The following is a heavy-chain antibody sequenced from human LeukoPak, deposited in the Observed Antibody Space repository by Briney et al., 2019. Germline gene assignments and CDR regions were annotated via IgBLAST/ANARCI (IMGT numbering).Heavy chain of an antibody. V-gene: IGHV3-66*01. Sequence: GGSLRLSCAASGFTVSSNYMSWVRQAPGKGLEWVSVIYSGGSTYYADSVKGRFTISRDNSKNTLYLQMNSLRAEDTAVYYCARDGYSYGWEYWGQGTLSPSPQ. CDR3: ARDGYSYGWEY. D-gene: IGHD5-18*01. CDR2: IYSGGST. CDR1: GFTVSSNY. J-gene: IGHJ4*02.